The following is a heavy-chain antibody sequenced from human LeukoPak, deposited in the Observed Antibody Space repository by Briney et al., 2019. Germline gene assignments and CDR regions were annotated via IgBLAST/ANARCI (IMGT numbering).Heavy chain of an antibody. CDR2: ISGSGGST. J-gene: IGHJ5*02. CDR1: GFTFSSYA. D-gene: IGHD3-10*01. V-gene: IGHV3-23*01. CDR3: AKGELLWFGISNWFDP. Sequence: PGGSLRLSCAASGFTFSSYAMSWVRQAPGKGLEWVSAISGSGGSTYYADSVKGRFTISRDNSKNTLYLQMNSLRAEDTAVYYCAKGELLWFGISNWFDPWGQGTLVTVSS.